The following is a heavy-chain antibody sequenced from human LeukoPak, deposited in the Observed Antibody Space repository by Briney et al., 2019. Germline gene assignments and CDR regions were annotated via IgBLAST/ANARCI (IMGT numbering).Heavy chain of an antibody. Sequence: GGSLRLSCGASGFTFSSYTMNWVRQAPGKGLEWVAVVRYHGSDKNYADSVKGRFTISRDNSKNTLYLQMNSLRVEDTALYYCARTGGRDGYGFDSWGQGPLVTVS. J-gene: IGHJ4*02. CDR2: VRYHGSDK. D-gene: IGHD5-24*01. CDR1: GFTFSSYT. V-gene: IGHV3-33*08. CDR3: ARTGGRDGYGFDS.